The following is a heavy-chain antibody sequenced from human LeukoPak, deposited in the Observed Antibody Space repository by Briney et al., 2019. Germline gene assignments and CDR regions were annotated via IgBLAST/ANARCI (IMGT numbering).Heavy chain of an antibody. CDR2: ISSSSSYI. J-gene: IGHJ4*02. CDR3: ARVAYDSSGYYGD. D-gene: IGHD3-22*01. V-gene: IGHV3-21*01. CDR1: GFTFSSYS. Sequence: GSLRLSCAASGFTFSSYSMNWVRQAPGKGLEWVSSISSSSSYIYYADSVKGRFTISRDNAKNSLYLQMNSLRVEDTAVYYCARVAYDSSGYYGDWGQGTLVTVSS.